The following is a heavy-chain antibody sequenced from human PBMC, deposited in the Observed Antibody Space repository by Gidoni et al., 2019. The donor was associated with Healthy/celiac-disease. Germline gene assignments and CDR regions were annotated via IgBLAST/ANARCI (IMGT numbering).Heavy chain of an antibody. CDR3: ARQGGYSYGILDAFDI. CDR2: INHSGST. V-gene: IGHV4-34*01. CDR1: GGSFSGYY. D-gene: IGHD5-18*01. Sequence: QVQLQQWGAGLLKPSETLSLTCAVSGGSFSGYYWSWIRQPPGKGLEWIGEINHSGSTNYNPSLKSRVTISVDTSKNQFSLKLSSVTAADTAVYYCARQGGYSYGILDAFDIWGQGTMVTVSS. J-gene: IGHJ3*02.